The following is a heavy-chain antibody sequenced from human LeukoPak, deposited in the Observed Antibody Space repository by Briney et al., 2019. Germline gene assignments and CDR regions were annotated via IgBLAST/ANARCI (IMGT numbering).Heavy chain of an antibody. D-gene: IGHD2-2*01. Sequence: SETLSLTCTVSGGSISSGGYYWSWIRQHPGKGLEWIGYIYYSGSTYYSPSLKSRVTISVDTSKNQFSLKLSSVTAADTAVYYCARDSSSTSKTWSGPIDYWGQGTLVTVSS. CDR3: ARDSSSTSKTWSGPIDY. CDR2: IYYSGST. J-gene: IGHJ4*02. CDR1: GGSISSGGYY. V-gene: IGHV4-31*03.